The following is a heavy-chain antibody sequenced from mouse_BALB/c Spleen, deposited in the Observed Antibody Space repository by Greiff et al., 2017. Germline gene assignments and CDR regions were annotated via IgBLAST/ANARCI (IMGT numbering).Heavy chain of an antibody. J-gene: IGHJ2*01. CDR3: ARDRGRGFIDY. V-gene: IGHV2-9*02. D-gene: IGHD3-1*01. CDR2: IWDGGST. CDR1: GFSLTSYG. Sequence: QVQLKESGPGLVAPSQSLSITCTVSGFSLTSYGVHWVRQPPGKGLEWLGVIWDGGSTNYNSALMSRLSSSKDTSKIQVFVKMNSLQTDDTAMYYCARDRGRGFIDYWGQGTTLTVSS.